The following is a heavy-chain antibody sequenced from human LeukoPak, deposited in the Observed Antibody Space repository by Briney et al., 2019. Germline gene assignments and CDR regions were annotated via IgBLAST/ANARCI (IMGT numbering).Heavy chain of an antibody. V-gene: IGHV1-69*04. D-gene: IGHD2-15*01. CDR2: IMSHPAVA. J-gene: IGHJ1*01. CDR1: GGDFSNSV. Sequence: SVKVSCKASGGDFSNSVINWVRQAPGQRLEWMGRIMSHPAVANYAQNFQGRVTITADRSTSTAYMELTSLRSDDTAVYYCARVGGGGICYLYFQHWGQGTLVTVSS. CDR3: ARVGGGGICYLYFQH.